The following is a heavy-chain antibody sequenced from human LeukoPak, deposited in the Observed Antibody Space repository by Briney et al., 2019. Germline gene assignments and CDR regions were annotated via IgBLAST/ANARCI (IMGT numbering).Heavy chain of an antibody. Sequence: GGSLRLSCAASGFTYSSYWVSWVRQAPGKGLEWVANIKEDGSEKYYVHSVKGRFTISGDNAKNALYLQMNSLRAEDTAVYYCARKGYGDYWGQGTLVTVSS. CDR2: IKEDGSEK. CDR1: GFTYSSYW. D-gene: IGHD5-12*01. J-gene: IGHJ4*02. CDR3: ARKGYGDY. V-gene: IGHV3-7*03.